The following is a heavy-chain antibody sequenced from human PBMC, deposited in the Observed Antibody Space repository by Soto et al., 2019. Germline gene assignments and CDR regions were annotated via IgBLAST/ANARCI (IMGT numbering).Heavy chain of an antibody. CDR1: GGTFSSYA. D-gene: IGHD3-10*01. CDR2: IIPIFGTA. CDR3: GIRPGVASVGPRDFQH. J-gene: IGHJ1*01. Sequence: QVQLVQSGAEVKKPGSSVKVSCKASGGTFSSYAISWVRQAPGQGLEWMGGIIPIFGTANYAQKFQGRVTITADEPSVAGYMGLGSLSYEDTSVYSWGIRPGVASVGPRDFQHGGRGPLVPVPT. V-gene: IGHV1-69*01.